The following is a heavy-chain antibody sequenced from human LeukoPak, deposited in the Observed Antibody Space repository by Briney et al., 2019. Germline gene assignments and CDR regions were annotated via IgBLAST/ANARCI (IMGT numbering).Heavy chain of an antibody. V-gene: IGHV3-9*01. CDR3: AKEPQGYGSGSYLWFDP. D-gene: IGHD3-10*01. J-gene: IGHJ5*02. Sequence: HPGGSLRLSCAASGFTFHDYAMHWVRQAPGKGLEWVSGISWNSGSIGYADSVKGRFTISRDNAKNSLYLQMNSLRAEDTALYYCAKEPQGYGSGSYLWFDPWGQGTLVTVSS. CDR2: ISWNSGSI. CDR1: GFTFHDYA.